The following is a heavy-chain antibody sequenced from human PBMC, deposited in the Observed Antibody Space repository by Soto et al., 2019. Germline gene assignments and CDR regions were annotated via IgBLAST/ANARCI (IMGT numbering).Heavy chain of an antibody. CDR2: IYWDDDK. V-gene: IGHV2-5*02. J-gene: IGHJ4*02. CDR3: AHYSSTSSFDY. CDR1: GFSLSTSGMG. D-gene: IGHD6-13*01. Sequence: QITLKESGPTLVKPTQTFTLACTFSGFSLSTSGMGVGWILQPPGKALEWLALIYWDDDKRYSPSLKSRPTITKDTSKNQVVLTMTNMDPVDTATYYCAHYSSTSSFDYWGQGTLVTVSS.